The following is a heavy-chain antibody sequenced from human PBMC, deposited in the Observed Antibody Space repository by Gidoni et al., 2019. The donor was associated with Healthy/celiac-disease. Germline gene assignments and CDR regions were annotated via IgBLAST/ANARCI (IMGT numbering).Heavy chain of an antibody. V-gene: IGHV3-21*01. CDR3: ARDVDGYGMDV. Sequence: EVQLVESGGGLVKPGGSLRLSCAASGVTFSSYSMNWVRQAPGKGLECVSSISSSSSYIYYADSVKGRFTISRDNAKNSLYLQMNSLRAEDTAVYYCARDVDGYGMDVWGQGTTVTVSS. J-gene: IGHJ6*02. CDR2: ISSSSSYI. CDR1: GVTFSSYS.